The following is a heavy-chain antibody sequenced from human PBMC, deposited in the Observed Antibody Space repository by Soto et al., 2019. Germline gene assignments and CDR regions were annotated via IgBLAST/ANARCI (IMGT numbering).Heavy chain of an antibody. V-gene: IGHV2-5*01. CDR3: AHASKLGTETWYGMDV. CDR2: IYWNDDK. D-gene: IGHD4-4*01. J-gene: IGHJ6*02. CDR1: GFSLSTSGVG. Sequence: SGPTLVNPTQTLTLTCTFSGFSLSTSGVGVGWIRQPPGKALEWLALIYWNDDKRYSPSLKSRLTITKDTSKNQVVLTMTNMDPVDTATYYCAHASKLGTETWYGMDVWGQGTTLTVSS.